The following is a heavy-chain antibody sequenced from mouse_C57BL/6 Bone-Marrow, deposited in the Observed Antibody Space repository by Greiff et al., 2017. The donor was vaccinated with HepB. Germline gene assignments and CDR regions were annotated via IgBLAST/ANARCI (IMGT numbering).Heavy chain of an antibody. D-gene: IGHD1-1*01. CDR2: ISDGGSYT. V-gene: IGHV5-4*01. J-gene: IGHJ2*01. Sequence: EVQVVESGGGLVKPGGSLKLSCAASGFTFSSYAMSWVRQTPEKRLEWVATISDGGSYTYYPDNVKGRFTISRDNAKNNLYLQMSHLKSEDTAMYYCARWYYGSQGYWGQGTTLTVSS. CDR1: GFTFSSYA. CDR3: ARWYYGSQGY.